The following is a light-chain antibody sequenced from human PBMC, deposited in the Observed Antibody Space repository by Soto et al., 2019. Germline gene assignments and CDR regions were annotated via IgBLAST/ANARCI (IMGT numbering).Light chain of an antibody. J-gene: IGLJ1*01. CDR1: SSNIGAGYD. CDR2: ANT. Sequence: QSVLTQPPSLSGAPGQRVTISCTGSSSNIGAGYDVHWYQQLPGTAPKLLIYANTNRPSGVPDRFSGSKSGTSASLAITGLRAEDEDDYYCQSYDSSLSGYVFGTGTKVTVL. CDR3: QSYDSSLSGYV. V-gene: IGLV1-40*01.